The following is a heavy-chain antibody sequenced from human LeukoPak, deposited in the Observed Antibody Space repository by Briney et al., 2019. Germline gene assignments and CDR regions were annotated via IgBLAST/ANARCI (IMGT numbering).Heavy chain of an antibody. D-gene: IGHD1-26*01. Sequence: ASVKVSCKASGYTFTGYYMHWVRQAPGQGLEWMGWINPNSGGTNYAQKFQGRATMTRDTSISTAYMELSRLRSDDTAVYYCARASGNNRWELRSDYWGQGTLVTVSS. CDR3: ARASGNNRWELRSDY. J-gene: IGHJ4*02. V-gene: IGHV1-2*02. CDR1: GYTFTGYY. CDR2: INPNSGGT.